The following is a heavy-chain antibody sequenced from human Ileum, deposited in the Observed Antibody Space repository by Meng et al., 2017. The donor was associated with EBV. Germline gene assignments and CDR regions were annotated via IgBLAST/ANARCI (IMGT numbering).Heavy chain of an antibody. Sequence: QVQLQESGPGLVKPSQTLSLTCTVSGGSISSSNYSWSWIRQPPGKGLEWSGHIYNSGSTYYNPSLKSRITISVDTSKNQFSLKLSSVTAADTAVYYCARGQKGYFDLWGRGTLVTVSS. CDR2: IYNSGST. J-gene: IGHJ2*01. CDR1: GGSISSSNYS. CDR3: ARGQKGYFDL. V-gene: IGHV4-30-4*01.